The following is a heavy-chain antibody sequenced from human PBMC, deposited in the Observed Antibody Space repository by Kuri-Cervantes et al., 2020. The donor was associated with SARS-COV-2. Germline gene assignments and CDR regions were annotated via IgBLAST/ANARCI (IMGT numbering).Heavy chain of an antibody. D-gene: IGHD3-10*01. Sequence: SLKISCAASGFTFSDYYMTWIRQAPGKGLEWVSYISSSGTTIYYADSVKGRFTISRDNAKNSVFLQMNSLRAEDTAVYYCTRNVLWLGELGDAFDVWGQGTLVTVSS. CDR2: ISSSGTTI. CDR3: TRNVLWLGELGDAFDV. CDR1: GFTFSDYY. J-gene: IGHJ3*01. V-gene: IGHV3-11*04.